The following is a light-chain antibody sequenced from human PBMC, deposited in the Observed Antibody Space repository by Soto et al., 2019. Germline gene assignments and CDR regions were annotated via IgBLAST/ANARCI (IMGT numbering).Light chain of an antibody. V-gene: IGKV3-15*01. CDR2: EAS. Sequence: EIVMTQSPATLSVSPGGRATLSCRASQSVGSTLAWYQQKVGQAPRLLNYEASARATGIPARFSGSGSGTEFTLTISSLQSEDFAVYYCQQYNDWPETFGQGTKVDIK. CDR1: QSVGST. J-gene: IGKJ1*01. CDR3: QQYNDWPET.